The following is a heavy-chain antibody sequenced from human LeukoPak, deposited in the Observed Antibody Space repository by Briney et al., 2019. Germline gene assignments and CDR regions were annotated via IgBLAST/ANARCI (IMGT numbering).Heavy chain of an antibody. CDR3: AKDRALGGYADYYMDV. CDR2: IRYDGSNK. Sequence: PGGSLRLSCAASGFRFSNYGMHWVRQAPGKGLEWVAFIRYDGSNKYYADSVKGRFTTSRDNSKNTLYLQMNSLRAEDTAVYYCAKDRALGGYADYYMDVWGKGTTVTVSS. CDR1: GFRFSNYG. D-gene: IGHD5-12*01. J-gene: IGHJ6*03. V-gene: IGHV3-30*02.